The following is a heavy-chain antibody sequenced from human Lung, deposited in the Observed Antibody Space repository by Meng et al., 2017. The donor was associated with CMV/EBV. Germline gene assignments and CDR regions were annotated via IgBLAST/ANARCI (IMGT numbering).Heavy chain of an antibody. D-gene: IGHD2-2*02. J-gene: IGHJ6*02. Sequence: SXXVSCKASGGTFSSYTINWVRQAPGQGLEWMGGIIPILGIANSAQKFQGRVTITADKSTSTAYVELSSLKSEDTAVYYCATSFYCSTTNCYTYYGLDVWGQGTTVTVSS. CDR3: ATSFYCSTTNCYTYYGLDV. V-gene: IGHV1-69*10. CDR1: GGTFSSYT. CDR2: IIPILGIA.